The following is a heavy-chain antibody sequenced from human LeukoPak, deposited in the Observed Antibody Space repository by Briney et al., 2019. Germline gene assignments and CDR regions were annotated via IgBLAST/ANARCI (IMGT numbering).Heavy chain of an antibody. CDR3: ARVFRRNIVVVTAGLNYYFDF. CDR1: GGSISSSSYY. D-gene: IGHD2-21*02. CDR2: IYYSGST. J-gene: IGHJ4*02. Sequence: PSETLSLTCTVSGGSISSSSYYWGWIRQPPGKGLEWIGSIYYSGSTYYNPSLKSRVTISVDTSKNQFSLKLNSVTAADTAVYYCARVFRRNIVVVTAGLNYYFDFWGQGTLVTVSS. V-gene: IGHV4-39*01.